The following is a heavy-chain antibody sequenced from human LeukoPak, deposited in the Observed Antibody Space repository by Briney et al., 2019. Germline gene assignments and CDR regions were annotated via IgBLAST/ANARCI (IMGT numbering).Heavy chain of an antibody. Sequence: PGGSLRLSCAASGFTFSSYWMHWVRQAPGKGLVWVSRINTDGSSTSYADSVKGRFTISRDNAKNTLYLQMNSLRAEDTAVYYCARVGYGYYFDYWGQGTLVTVSS. CDR1: GFTFSSYW. V-gene: IGHV3-74*01. CDR3: ARVGYGYYFDY. CDR2: INTDGSST. J-gene: IGHJ4*02. D-gene: IGHD5-12*01.